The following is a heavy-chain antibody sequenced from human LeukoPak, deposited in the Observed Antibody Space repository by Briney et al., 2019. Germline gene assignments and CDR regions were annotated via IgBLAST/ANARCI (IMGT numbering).Heavy chain of an antibody. Sequence: GGSLRLSCAASGFTLSAYWMHWVRQAPGKGLMWVSRIEGDGNRITYADSVKGRFTISRDNAKNTLYLQMNSLRAEDTAVYYCIRDWRNLGYDYWGQGTLVTVSS. CDR1: GFTLSAYW. D-gene: IGHD5-12*01. CDR2: IEGDGNRI. V-gene: IGHV3-74*01. CDR3: IRDWRNLGYDY. J-gene: IGHJ4*02.